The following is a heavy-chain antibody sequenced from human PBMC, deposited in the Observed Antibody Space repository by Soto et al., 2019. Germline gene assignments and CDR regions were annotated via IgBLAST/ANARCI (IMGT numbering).Heavy chain of an antibody. Sequence: SETLSLTCAVYGGSFSGYYWSWIRQPPGKGLEWIGEINHSGSTNHNPSLKSRVTISVDTSKNQFSLKLSSVTAADTAVYYCARGLRKRTDILTNHRKSWFAPWGQGTLVTVSS. V-gene: IGHV4-34*01. CDR1: GGSFSGYY. CDR2: INHSGST. CDR3: ARGLRKRTDILTNHRKSWFAP. D-gene: IGHD3-9*01. J-gene: IGHJ5*02.